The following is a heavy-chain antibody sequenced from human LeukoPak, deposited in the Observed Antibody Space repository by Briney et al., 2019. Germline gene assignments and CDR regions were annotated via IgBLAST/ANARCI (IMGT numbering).Heavy chain of an antibody. D-gene: IGHD6-13*01. Sequence: GGSLRLSCAASGFTFSSYSMNWVRQAPGKGLEWVSSISSSSSYIYYADSVKGRFTISRDNAKNSLYLQMNSLRAEDTAVYYCARHEIGIAAAGVWGQGILVTVSS. V-gene: IGHV3-21*04. CDR2: ISSSSSYI. J-gene: IGHJ4*02. CDR1: GFTFSSYS. CDR3: ARHEIGIAAAGV.